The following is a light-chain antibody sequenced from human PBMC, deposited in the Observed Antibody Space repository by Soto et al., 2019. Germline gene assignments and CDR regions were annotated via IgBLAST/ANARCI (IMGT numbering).Light chain of an antibody. CDR1: SSDVGGYNY. CDR3: SSYTSSSTLLG. V-gene: IGLV2-14*01. CDR2: EVS. Sequence: QSALTQPASVSGSPGQSITISCTGTSSDVGGYNYVSWYQQHPGKAPKLMIYEVSNRPSGVSNRFSGSKSGNPASLTISGLPAEDESDYYCSSYTSSSTLLGFCGGPQLTVL. J-gene: IGLJ2*01.